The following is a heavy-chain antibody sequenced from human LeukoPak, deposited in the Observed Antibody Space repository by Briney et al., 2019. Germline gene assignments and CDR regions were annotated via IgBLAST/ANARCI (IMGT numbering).Heavy chain of an antibody. Sequence: ASVTVSCKASGYTFTVYYMHWVRQAPGQGLEWMGWINPNSGGTNYAQKFQGWVTMTRDRSISTAYMELSRLRSDDTAVYYCARDRAYCSSTSCYQYYYYGMDVWGKGTTVTVSS. J-gene: IGHJ6*04. V-gene: IGHV1-2*04. D-gene: IGHD2-2*01. CDR1: GYTFTVYY. CDR3: ARDRAYCSSTSCYQYYYYGMDV. CDR2: INPNSGGT.